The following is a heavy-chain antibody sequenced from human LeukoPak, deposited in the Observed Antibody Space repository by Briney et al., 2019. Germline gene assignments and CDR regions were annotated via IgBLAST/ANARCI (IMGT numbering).Heavy chain of an antibody. J-gene: IGHJ4*02. D-gene: IGHD3-22*01. CDR3: ARDYGPSYYYDSSGYLGY. CDR2: INPSGGST. V-gene: IGHV1-46*01. Sequence: GASVKVSCKASGSTFTSYYMHWVRQAPGQGLEWMGIINPSGGSTIYAQKFQGRVTMTRDTSTSTVYMELSSLRSEDTAVYYCARDYGPSYYYDSSGYLGYWGQGTLVTVSS. CDR1: GSTFTSYY.